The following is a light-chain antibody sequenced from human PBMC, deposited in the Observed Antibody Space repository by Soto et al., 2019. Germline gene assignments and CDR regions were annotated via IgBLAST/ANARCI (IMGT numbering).Light chain of an antibody. J-gene: IGKJ4*01. V-gene: IGKV1-9*01. CDR2: AVS. Sequence: DIQLTQSPSFLSASVGDRVTITCRASQGISSYFAWYQQKPGKAPKLLIYAVSTLQSGVPSRFSGSASGTEFTPTISSLQPEDVATDYCQQLNSYRLNFGGGNKVEIK. CDR3: QQLNSYRLN. CDR1: QGISSY.